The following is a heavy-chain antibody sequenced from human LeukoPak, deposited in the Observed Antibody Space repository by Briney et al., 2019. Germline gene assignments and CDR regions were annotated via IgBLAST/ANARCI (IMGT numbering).Heavy chain of an antibody. D-gene: IGHD3-3*01. V-gene: IGHV1-18*01. Sequence: ASVKVSCKASGYTFTSYGISWVRQAPGQGLEWMGWISAYNGNTNYAQKLRGRVTMTTDTSTSTAYMELRSLRSDDTAVYYCARVITIFGVVIRYYYYMDVWGKGTTVTVSS. CDR1: GYTFTSYG. CDR2: ISAYNGNT. CDR3: ARVITIFGVVIRYYYYMDV. J-gene: IGHJ6*03.